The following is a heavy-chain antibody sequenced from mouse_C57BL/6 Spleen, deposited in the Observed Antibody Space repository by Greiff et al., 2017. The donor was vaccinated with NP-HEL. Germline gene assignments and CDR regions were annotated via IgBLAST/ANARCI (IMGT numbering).Heavy chain of an antibody. J-gene: IGHJ3*01. CDR1: GYAFSSYW. V-gene: IGHV1-80*01. D-gene: IGHD2-10*02. CDR2: IYPGDGDT. Sequence: VQLQQSGAELVKPGASVKISCTASGYAFSSYWMNWVKQRPGKGLEWIGQIYPGDGDTNYNGKFKGQATLTADKSSSTAYMKLSSLTSEDSAVYFCAREGYGSNGAWFAYWGQGTLVTVSA. CDR3: AREGYGSNGAWFAY.